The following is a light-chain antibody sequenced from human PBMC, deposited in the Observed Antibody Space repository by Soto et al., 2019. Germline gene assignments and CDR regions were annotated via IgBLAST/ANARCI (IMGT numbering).Light chain of an antibody. V-gene: IGKV3-20*01. Sequence: EIVLTQSPGTLSLSPGERATLSCRASQSLTNNYFAWYQQKPGRALGLFIDGASTRATGIPDRFSGSGSGTAFSLTISRRVLEDVAVYYCGQDKAVVRFGQGTKVEI. CDR2: GAS. CDR3: GQDKAVVR. J-gene: IGKJ1*01. CDR1: QSLTNNY.